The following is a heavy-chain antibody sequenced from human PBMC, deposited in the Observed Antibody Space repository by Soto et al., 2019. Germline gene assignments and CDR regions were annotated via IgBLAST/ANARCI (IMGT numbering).Heavy chain of an antibody. V-gene: IGHV4-61*01. CDR1: GGSVSSGSYY. CDR2: IYHNGRT. D-gene: IGHD6-25*01. CDR3: AGGGYNEYFHY. J-gene: IGHJ1*01. Sequence: QVQLQESGPRLVKPSETLSLTCTVSGGSVSSGSYYWSWIRQPPGKGLEWIAYIYHNGRTNYNPSLKSRVSISVDKSKKQFSLKLSSVTAADTAVYYCAGGGYNEYFHYWGQGTLVTVSS.